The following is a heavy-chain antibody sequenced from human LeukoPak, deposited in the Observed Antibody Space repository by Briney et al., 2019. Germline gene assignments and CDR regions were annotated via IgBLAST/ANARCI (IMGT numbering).Heavy chain of an antibody. CDR1: GGSISSYY. CDR3: ARDRRGRSGYDLYDY. Sequence: SETLSLTCTISGGSISSYYWSWIRQPPGKGLEWIGYIYYSGSTNYNPSLKSRVTISVDTSKNQFSLKLSSVTAADTAVYYCARDRRGRSGYDLYDYWGQGTLVTVSS. V-gene: IGHV4-59*12. D-gene: IGHD5-12*01. CDR2: IYYSGST. J-gene: IGHJ4*02.